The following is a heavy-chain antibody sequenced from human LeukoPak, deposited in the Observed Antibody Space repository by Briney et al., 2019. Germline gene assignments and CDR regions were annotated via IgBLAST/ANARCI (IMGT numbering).Heavy chain of an antibody. CDR3: TRGGPVAGTHKYFQH. Sequence: ASVKVSCTASGYTFTSYDINWVRQATGQGLEWMGWMNPNNGNTDYAQKFQGRVTLTRNTSISTAYMELSSLRSEDTAMYYCTRGGPVAGTHKYFQHWGQGTLVTVSS. CDR2: MNPNNGNT. D-gene: IGHD6-19*01. V-gene: IGHV1-8*01. J-gene: IGHJ1*01. CDR1: GYTFTSYD.